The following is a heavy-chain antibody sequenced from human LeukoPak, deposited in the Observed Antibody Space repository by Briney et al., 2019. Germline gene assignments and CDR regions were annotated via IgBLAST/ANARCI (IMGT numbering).Heavy chain of an antibody. CDR1: GFTFSSYG. CDR3: AKEPFYDSSGYPSDYYYYMDV. J-gene: IGHJ6*03. Sequence: PGGSLRLSCAASGFTFSSYGMHWVRQAPGKGLEWVAFIRYDGSNKYYADSVKGRFTISRDNSKNTLYLQMNSLRAEDTAAYYCAKEPFYDSSGYPSDYYYYMDVWGKGTTVTVSS. CDR2: IRYDGSNK. V-gene: IGHV3-30*02. D-gene: IGHD3-22*01.